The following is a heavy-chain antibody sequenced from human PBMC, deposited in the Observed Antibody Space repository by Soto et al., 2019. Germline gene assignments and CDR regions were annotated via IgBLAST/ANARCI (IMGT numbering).Heavy chain of an antibody. CDR3: ARGRTVEYSGYDLFDY. Sequence: QVQLVQSGAEVKKPGASVKVSCKASGYTFTSYGITWIRQAPGQGLEWMGWISAYNGDTNYAQKFQGRVTMTTDTSTSTAYTELTSLRSDDTAVYYCARGRTVEYSGYDLFDYWGQGTLVTVS. V-gene: IGHV1-18*01. CDR2: ISAYNGDT. J-gene: IGHJ4*02. CDR1: GYTFTSYG. D-gene: IGHD5-12*01.